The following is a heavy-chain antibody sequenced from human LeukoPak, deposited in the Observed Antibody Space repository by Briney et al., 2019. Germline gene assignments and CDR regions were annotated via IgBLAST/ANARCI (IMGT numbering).Heavy chain of an antibody. CDR1: GYTFTSYG. Sequence: GASVKVSCKASGYTFTSYGISWVRQAPGQGLEWMGWISAYNGNTNYAQKLQGRVTMTTDTSASTAYMELSSLRSEDTAVYYCARDHPHLLNYYDSSGYYRGLGYFDYWGQGTLVTVSS. J-gene: IGHJ4*02. CDR3: ARDHPHLLNYYDSSGYYRGLGYFDY. D-gene: IGHD3-22*01. V-gene: IGHV1-18*01. CDR2: ISAYNGNT.